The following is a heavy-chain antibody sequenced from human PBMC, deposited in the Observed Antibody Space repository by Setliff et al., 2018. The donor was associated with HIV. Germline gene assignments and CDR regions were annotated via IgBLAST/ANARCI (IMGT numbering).Heavy chain of an antibody. D-gene: IGHD2-21*02. J-gene: IGHJ4*02. Sequence: PSETLSLTCSVYGTSFSDHSWRWVRQTPGKGLEWIGDMNQSGTTNFNPSLKSPVTMSIDTSERQLSLKLTSVTAADTAVYYCVRWYYCVSGACYRADYWGQGTMVTVSS. CDR2: MNQSGTT. CDR3: VRWYYCVSGACYRADY. CDR1: GTSFSDHS. V-gene: IGHV4-34*01.